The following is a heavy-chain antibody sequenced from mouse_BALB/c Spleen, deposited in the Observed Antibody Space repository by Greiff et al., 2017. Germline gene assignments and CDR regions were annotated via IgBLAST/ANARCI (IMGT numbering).Heavy chain of an antibody. V-gene: IGHV1-77*01. CDR2: IYPGSGNT. J-gene: IGHJ4*01. Sequence: VHLVESGAELARPGASVKLSCKASGYTFTDYYINWVKQRTGQGLEWIGEIYPGSGNTYYNEKFKGKATLTADKSSSTAYMQLSSLTSEDSAVYFCAREGVYCDGSSAMDYWGQGTSVTVSA. CDR3: AREGVYCDGSSAMDY. CDR1: GYTFTDYY. D-gene: IGHD1-1*01.